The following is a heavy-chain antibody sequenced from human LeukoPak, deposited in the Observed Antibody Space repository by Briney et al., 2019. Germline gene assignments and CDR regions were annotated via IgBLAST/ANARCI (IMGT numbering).Heavy chain of an antibody. CDR1: GFTFSSYG. CDR3: ARAHYNWNEPPFDH. V-gene: IGHV3-30*03. D-gene: IGHD1-20*01. J-gene: IGHJ4*02. CDR2: ISYDGSNK. Sequence: GGSLRLSCAASGFTFSSYGMHWVRQAPGKGLERVAVISYDGSNKYYADSVKGRFTISRDNSNNTLYLEMSSLRAEDTAVYYCARAHYNWNEPPFDHWGQGVLVTVSS.